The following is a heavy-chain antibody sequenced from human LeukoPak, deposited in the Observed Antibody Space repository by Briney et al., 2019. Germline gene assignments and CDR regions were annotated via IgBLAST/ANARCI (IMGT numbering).Heavy chain of an antibody. CDR1: GYSFRSYW. Sequence: HGGSLKISCKGSGYSFRSYWIAGVRPLPGKGLEWMGVLYPDDSDTSNSPSFQGLVTISGDKSIRTAYVQCSSLDASDTAIYYCARATTGIRTIDYWGQGTLVAVSS. D-gene: IGHD1-1*01. V-gene: IGHV5-51*01. J-gene: IGHJ4*02. CDR3: ARATTGIRTIDY. CDR2: LYPDDSDT.